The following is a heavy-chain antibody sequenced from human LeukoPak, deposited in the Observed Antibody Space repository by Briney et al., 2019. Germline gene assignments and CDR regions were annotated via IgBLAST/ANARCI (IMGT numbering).Heavy chain of an antibody. V-gene: IGHV4-59*01. CDR1: GGSISSYY. CDR3: ARVQIFWFDY. CDR2: IYYSGST. Sequence: SETLSLTCTVSGGSISSYYWSWIRQPPGKGLEWIGYIYYSGSTNYNPSLKSRVTISVDTSKNQFSLKLSSVTAADTAVYYCARVQIFWFDYWGQGTLVTVSS. D-gene: IGHD3-9*01. J-gene: IGHJ4*02.